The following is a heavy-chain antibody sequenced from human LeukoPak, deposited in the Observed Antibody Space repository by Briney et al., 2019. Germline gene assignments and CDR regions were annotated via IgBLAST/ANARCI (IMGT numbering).Heavy chain of an antibody. V-gene: IGHV3-23*01. J-gene: IGHJ5*02. CDR3: AKEVYSSWWAEWLDP. CDR2: ISGRGDST. Sequence: GGSLRLSCAASGFTFRSYGMSWVRQAPGKGLEWVSAISGRGDSTYYADSVKGRFTISRDNSKNTLYLQMNSLRAEDTAVYYCAKEVYSSWWAEWLDPWGLGTLVTVSS. CDR1: GFTFRSYG. D-gene: IGHD6-13*01.